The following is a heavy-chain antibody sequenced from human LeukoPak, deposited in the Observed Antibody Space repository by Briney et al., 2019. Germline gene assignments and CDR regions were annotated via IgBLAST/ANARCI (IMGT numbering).Heavy chain of an antibody. J-gene: IGHJ4*02. CDR3: ARSNYPTDY. CDR2: IYYSGST. V-gene: IGHV4-61*01. Sequence: SETLSLTCTVSGGSISSASFYWSWIRQPPGKGLEWIGYIYYSGSTNYNPSLKSQVTISVDTSKNQFSLKLSSVTAADTAVYYCARSNYPTDYWGQGTLVTVSS. CDR1: GGSISSASFY. D-gene: IGHD4-11*01.